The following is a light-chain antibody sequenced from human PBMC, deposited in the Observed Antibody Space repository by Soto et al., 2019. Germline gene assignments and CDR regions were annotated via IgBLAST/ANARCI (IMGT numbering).Light chain of an antibody. CDR1: QSISSY. V-gene: IGKV1-39*01. CDR2: AAS. Sequence: DIQMTQSPSSLSASVGDRVTITCRASQSISSYLNWYQQKPGQAPKLLIYAASSLQSGVPSRFSGSGSGTDFTLTISSLQPEDCATYYCPQSYSTLTFGGGTQVEIK. J-gene: IGKJ4*01. CDR3: PQSYSTLT.